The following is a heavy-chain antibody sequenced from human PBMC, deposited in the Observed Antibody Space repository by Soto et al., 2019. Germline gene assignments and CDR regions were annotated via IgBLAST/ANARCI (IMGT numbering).Heavy chain of an antibody. J-gene: IGHJ6*02. V-gene: IGHV1-3*01. D-gene: IGHD4-4*01. CDR2: INAGNGNT. Sequence: ASVELCCKDSGYTFTSYSRHWVRHAPRQRLEWMGWINAGNGNTKYSQKFQGRVTITRDTSARTAYMELSSLRSEDTAVYYCASSYSNYALIDYYYYGMDVWGQGTTVTVSS. CDR1: GYTFTSYS. CDR3: ASSYSNYALIDYYYYGMDV.